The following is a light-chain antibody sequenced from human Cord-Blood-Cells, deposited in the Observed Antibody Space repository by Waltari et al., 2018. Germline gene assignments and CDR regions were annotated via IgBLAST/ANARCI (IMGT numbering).Light chain of an antibody. CDR1: QSVSSN. Sequence: EIVMTHSPATLSLSPGEIATLSCRASQSVSSNLAWYQQKPGQAPRLLIYGASTRATGIPARFSGSGSGTEFTLTISSLQSEDFAVYYCQQYNNWPPYTFGQGTKLEIK. J-gene: IGKJ2*01. V-gene: IGKV3-15*01. CDR2: GAS. CDR3: QQYNNWPPYT.